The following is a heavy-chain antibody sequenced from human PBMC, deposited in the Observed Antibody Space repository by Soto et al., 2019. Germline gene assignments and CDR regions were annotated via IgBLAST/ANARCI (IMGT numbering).Heavy chain of an antibody. D-gene: IGHD3-9*01. CDR1: GGSVSSSSYY. CDR3: GSLEGLATISYYFDY. Sequence: SETLSLTCTVSGGSVSSSSYYWGWVRQPPGKGLEWIGSVYYSGSTYYNPSLESRVTISVDKSKNQFSLKLMSLSAADMAVYYCGSLEGLATISYYFDYWGQGALVTVSS. CDR2: VYYSGST. V-gene: IGHV4-39*01. J-gene: IGHJ4*02.